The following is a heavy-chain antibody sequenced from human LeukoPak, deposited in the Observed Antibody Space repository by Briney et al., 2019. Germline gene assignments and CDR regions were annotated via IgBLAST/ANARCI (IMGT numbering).Heavy chain of an antibody. CDR2: IYHSGST. J-gene: IGHJ5*02. CDR3: ARDHYDFWSGYPNWYDP. V-gene: IGHV4-38-2*02. CDR1: GYSIISGYY. Sequence: SSETLSLTCAVSGYSIISGYYWGWIRQPPGKGLEWIGSIYHSGSTYYNPSLKSRVTISVDTSKNQFSLKLSSVTAADTAVYYCARDHYDFWSGYPNWYDPWGQGTLITVSS. D-gene: IGHD3-3*01.